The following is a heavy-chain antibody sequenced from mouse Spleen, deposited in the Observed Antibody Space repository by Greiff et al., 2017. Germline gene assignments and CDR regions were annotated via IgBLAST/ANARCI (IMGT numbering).Heavy chain of an antibody. V-gene: IGHV5-17*01. D-gene: IGHD4-1*01. CDR2: ISSGSSTI. CDR1: GFTFSDYG. CDR3: ARESLTGTRRAWFAY. Sequence: EVMLVESGGGLVKPGGSLKLSCAASGFTFSDYGMHWVRQAPEKGLEWVAYISSGSSTIYYADTVKGRFTISRDNAKNTLFLQMTSLRSEDTAMYYCARESLTGTRRAWFAYWGQGTLVTVSA. J-gene: IGHJ3*01.